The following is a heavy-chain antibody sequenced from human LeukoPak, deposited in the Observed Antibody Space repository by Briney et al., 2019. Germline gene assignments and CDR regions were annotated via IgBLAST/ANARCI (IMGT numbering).Heavy chain of an antibody. CDR1: GGSFSGYY. V-gene: IGHV4-34*01. CDR3: ASTPGQWFGELFKLFDY. J-gene: IGHJ4*02. D-gene: IGHD3-10*01. CDR2: INHSGST. Sequence: SETLSLTCAVYGGSFSGYYWSWIRQPPGKGLEWIGEINHSGSTNYNPSLKSRVTISVDTSKNQFSLKLSSVTAADTAVYYCASTPGQWFGELFKLFDYWGQGTLVTVSS.